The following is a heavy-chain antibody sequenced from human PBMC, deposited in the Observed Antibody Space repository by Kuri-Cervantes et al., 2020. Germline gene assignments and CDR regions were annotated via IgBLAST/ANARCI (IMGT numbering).Heavy chain of an antibody. CDR1: GFTFSSYG. V-gene: IGHV3-30*18. D-gene: IGHD6-13*01. J-gene: IGHJ6*02. CDR2: ISYDGSNK. Sequence: GGALRLSCAASGFTFSSYGMHWVRQAPGKGLEWVAVISYDGSNKYYADSVKGRFTISRENSKNTLYLQMNSLRAEDTAVYYSAKDHRGGSSGYSYYYYYGMDVWGQGTTVTVSS. CDR3: AKDHRGGSSGYSYYYYYGMDV.